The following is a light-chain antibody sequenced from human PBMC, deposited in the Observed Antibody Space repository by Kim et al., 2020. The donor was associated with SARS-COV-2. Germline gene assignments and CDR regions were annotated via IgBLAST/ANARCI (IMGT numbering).Light chain of an antibody. J-gene: IGKJ3*01. CDR3: QQYDSSPV. CDR2: GAS. CDR1: QSIRSGY. V-gene: IGKV3-20*01. Sequence: SLPPGERATRSCRASQSIRSGYLAWYQQKPGQAPRLLIYGASSRATGIPDRFSGSGSGTDFTLTISRLEPEDFAVYYCQQYDSSPVFGPGTKVDIK.